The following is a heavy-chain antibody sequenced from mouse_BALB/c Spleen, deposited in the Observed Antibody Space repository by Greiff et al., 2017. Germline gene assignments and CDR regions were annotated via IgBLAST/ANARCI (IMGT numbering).Heavy chain of an antibody. J-gene: IGHJ4*01. D-gene: IGHD1-1*01. CDR3: ARARAPYGSSTYAMDY. V-gene: IGHV3-6*02. CDR1: GYSITSGYY. Sequence: EVQLVESGPGLVKPSQSLSLTCSVTGYSITSGYYWNWIRQFPGNKLEWMGYISYDGSNNYNPSLKNRISITRDTSKNQFFLKLNSVTTEDTATYYCARARAPYGSSTYAMDYWGQGTSVTVSS. CDR2: ISYDGSN.